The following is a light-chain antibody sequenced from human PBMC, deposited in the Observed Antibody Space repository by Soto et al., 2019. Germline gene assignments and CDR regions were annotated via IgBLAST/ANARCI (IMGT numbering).Light chain of an antibody. CDR2: GAS. V-gene: IGKV3-20*01. J-gene: IGKJ3*01. Sequence: EIVLTQSPGTLSLSPGERATLSCRASQSVSSSYLAWYQQKPGQAPRLLIYGASSRATSIPDRFSGSGSGTDSTLTIRRLQTEEFAVYYCQQYGSSLFTFGPGTKVYI. CDR3: QQYGSSLFT. CDR1: QSVSSSY.